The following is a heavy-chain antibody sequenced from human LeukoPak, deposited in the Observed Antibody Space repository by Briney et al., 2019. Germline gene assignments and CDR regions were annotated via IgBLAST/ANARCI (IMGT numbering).Heavy chain of an antibody. CDR1: GGSFSGYY. Sequence: SETLSLTCAVYGGSFSGYYWSWIRQPPGKGLEWIGEINHSGSTNYNPSLKSRVTISVDTSKNQFSLKLSSVTAADTAVYYCAREIVVVVAATGSAFDIWGQGTMVTVSS. D-gene: IGHD2-15*01. CDR3: AREIVVVVAATGSAFDI. CDR2: INHSGST. J-gene: IGHJ3*02. V-gene: IGHV4-34*01.